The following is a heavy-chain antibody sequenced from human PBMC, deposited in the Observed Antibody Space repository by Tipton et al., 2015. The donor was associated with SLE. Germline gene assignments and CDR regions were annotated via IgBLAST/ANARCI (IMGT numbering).Heavy chain of an antibody. D-gene: IGHD3-22*01. Sequence: QSGAEVKKPGASVKVSCKASGYTFNGNYMHWVRQAPGQGLEWMGWINPSRGGTNYAKKFQGRVTMTRDKAISTAYMDLRRLGSDATAVYYCARDWGSDDSSAFDIWGQGTMVTVSS. CDR2: INPSRGGT. CDR1: GYTFNGNY. V-gene: IGHV1-2*02. CDR3: ARDWGSDDSSAFDI. J-gene: IGHJ3*02.